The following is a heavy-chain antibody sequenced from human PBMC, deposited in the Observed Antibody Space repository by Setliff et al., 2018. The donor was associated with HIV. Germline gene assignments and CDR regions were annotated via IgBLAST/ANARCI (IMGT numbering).Heavy chain of an antibody. V-gene: IGHV1-3*01. CDR3: ARERTSNGWETFDS. Sequence: GASVKVSCKASGYTFTSYIMHWVRQAPGQRLECVGWINPGNGNTEYSQNFQGRVTISRDTSANIVYMELSSLRFEDTAVYYRARERTSNGWETFDSWGQGTPVTVSS. J-gene: IGHJ4*02. D-gene: IGHD6-19*01. CDR1: GYTFTSYI. CDR2: INPGNGNT.